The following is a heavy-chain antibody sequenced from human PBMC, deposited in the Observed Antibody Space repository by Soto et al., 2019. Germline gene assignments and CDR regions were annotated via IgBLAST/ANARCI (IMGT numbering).Heavy chain of an antibody. CDR2: ISAYNGNT. CDR1: GYTFTSYG. V-gene: IGHV1-18*01. CDR3: ASESSSSCHDY. D-gene: IGHD6-13*01. J-gene: IGHJ4*02. Sequence: QVQLVQSGAEVKKPGASVKVSCKASGYTFTSYGISWVRQAPGQGLEWMGWISAYNGNTNYAQKLQGRVPITTDTSNSTAYMELMSLRSDVTAVYYCASESSSSCHDYGGQGTLVTVSP.